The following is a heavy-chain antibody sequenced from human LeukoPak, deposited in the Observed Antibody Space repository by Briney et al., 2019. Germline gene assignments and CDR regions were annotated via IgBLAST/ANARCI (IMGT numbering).Heavy chain of an antibody. CDR1: GFIFSGSW. V-gene: IGHV3-23*01. J-gene: IGHJ4*02. CDR2: ITGSGAST. CDR3: AKDVGKWESLHFFDY. Sequence: QSGGSLRLSCTASGFIFSGSWMAWIRQAPGKGLEWISGITGSGASTYYADSVKGRFTISRDDSRNTLYLQMNSLRGDDTAVYYCAKDVGKWESLHFFDYWGQGTLVTVSS. D-gene: IGHD1-26*01.